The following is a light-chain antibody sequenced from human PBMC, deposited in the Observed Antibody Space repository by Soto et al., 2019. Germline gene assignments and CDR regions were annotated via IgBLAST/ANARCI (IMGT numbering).Light chain of an antibody. Sequence: QSVLTQPPSASGTPGQGVTISCSGSTSNIGSNYVYWYQQLPGTAPKLVIYSNHQRPSGVPDRFSGSKSGTSASLAISGLQSEDEADYYCAAWDDSLNGSVFGSGTRSPS. CDR1: TSNIGSNY. CDR2: SNH. J-gene: IGLJ1*01. V-gene: IGLV1-44*01. CDR3: AAWDDSLNGSV.